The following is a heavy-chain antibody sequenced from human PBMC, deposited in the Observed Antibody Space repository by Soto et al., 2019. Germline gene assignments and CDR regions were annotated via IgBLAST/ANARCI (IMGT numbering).Heavy chain of an antibody. CDR3: AREGLYDFWSCYQYFFDY. D-gene: IGHD3-3*01. CDR1: GFTFSSYS. CDR2: ISSSSSTI. V-gene: IGHV3-48*01. Sequence: EVQLVESGGGLVQPGGSLRLSCAASGFTFSSYSMNWVRQAPGKGLEWVSYISSSSSTIYYADSVKGRFTISRDNAKNSLYLQMNSLRAEDTAVYYCAREGLYDFWSCYQYFFDYWGQGTLVTVSS. J-gene: IGHJ4*02.